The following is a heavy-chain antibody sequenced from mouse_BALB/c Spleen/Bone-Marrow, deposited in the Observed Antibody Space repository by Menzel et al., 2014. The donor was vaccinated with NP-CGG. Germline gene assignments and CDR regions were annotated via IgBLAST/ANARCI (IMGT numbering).Heavy chain of an antibody. J-gene: IGHJ2*01. CDR2: IRNKANGYTT. D-gene: IGHD1-1*01. CDR3: ARDRRGLLFDS. CDR1: GFTFTDYY. V-gene: IGHV7-3*02. Sequence: EVQGVESGGGLVQPGGSLRLSCASSGFTFTDYYMNWVRQPPGKALEWLAFIRNKANGYTTEYSASVKGRFTISRDNSQSIPYLQMNALRAEDSATYYCARDRRGLLFDSWSQGTTLTVSS.